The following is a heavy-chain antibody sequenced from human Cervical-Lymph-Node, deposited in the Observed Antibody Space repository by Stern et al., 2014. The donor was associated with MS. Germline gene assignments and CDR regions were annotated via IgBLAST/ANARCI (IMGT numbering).Heavy chain of an antibody. CDR2: VSSDGANT. CDR3: ASQI. Sequence: QVQLQESGGGVVQPGRSLRLSCAASGFIFSNYAMHWVRQPPGEGLEWVAVVSSDGANTYFADSVKGRFTISRDNSKNTLYLQMNSLKIEDPAIYYCASQIWGQGTMVTVSS. CDR1: GFIFSNYA. V-gene: IGHV3-30*01. J-gene: IGHJ3*02.